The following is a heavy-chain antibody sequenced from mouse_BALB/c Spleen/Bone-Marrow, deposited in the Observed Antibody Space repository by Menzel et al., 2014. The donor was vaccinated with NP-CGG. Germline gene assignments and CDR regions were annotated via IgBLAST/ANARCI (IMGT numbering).Heavy chain of an antibody. CDR1: GYAFTNYL. Sequence: LVESGAELVRPGTSVKVSCKASGYAFTNYLIEWVKQRPGQGLEWIGVINPGSGGTNYNEKFKGKATLTADESSSTAYMQLSSLTSDDSAVYFCARELGRWYFDVWGAGTTVTVSS. CDR3: ARELGRWYFDV. J-gene: IGHJ1*01. D-gene: IGHD4-1*01. CDR2: INPGSGGT. V-gene: IGHV1-54*03.